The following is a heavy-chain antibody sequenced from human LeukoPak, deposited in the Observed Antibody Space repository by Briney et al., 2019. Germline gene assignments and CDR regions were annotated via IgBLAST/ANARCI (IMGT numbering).Heavy chain of an antibody. CDR1: GYTFTSYY. V-gene: IGHV1-46*01. Sequence: ASVKVSCKASGYTFTSYYMHWVRQAPGQGLEWMGIINPSGGSTSYAQKFQGRVTMTRDMSTSTVYMELSSLRSEDTAVYYCARGGCSGGSCYQFDYWGQGTLVTVSS. CDR3: ARGGCSGGSCYQFDY. D-gene: IGHD2-15*01. CDR2: INPSGGST. J-gene: IGHJ4*02.